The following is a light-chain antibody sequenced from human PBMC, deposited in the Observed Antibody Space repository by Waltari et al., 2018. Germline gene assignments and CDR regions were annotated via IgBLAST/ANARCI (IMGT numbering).Light chain of an antibody. J-gene: IGKJ3*01. Sequence: EIVLTQSPGTLSLSPGERATLSCRASQSVSSSYLAWYQQKPGQAPRLLIYGASSRATVIPDRFSGSGSGTDFTLTSSRLEPEDFAVYYCQQYGSSPPVTFGPGTKVDIK. CDR3: QQYGSSPPVT. CDR2: GAS. CDR1: QSVSSSY. V-gene: IGKV3-20*01.